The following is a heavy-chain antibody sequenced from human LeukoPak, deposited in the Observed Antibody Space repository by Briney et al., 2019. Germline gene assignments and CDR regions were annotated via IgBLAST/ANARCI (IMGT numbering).Heavy chain of an antibody. CDR2: IIPIFGTA. D-gene: IGHD6-19*01. Sequence: SVKVSCKASGGTFSSYAISWVRQAPGQGLEWMGGIIPIFGTANYAQKFQGRVTITADESTSTAYMELSSLRSEDTAVYYCARDAVAVAGDGGFDYWGQGTLVTVSS. V-gene: IGHV1-69*13. CDR1: GGTFSSYA. J-gene: IGHJ4*02. CDR3: ARDAVAVAGDGGFDY.